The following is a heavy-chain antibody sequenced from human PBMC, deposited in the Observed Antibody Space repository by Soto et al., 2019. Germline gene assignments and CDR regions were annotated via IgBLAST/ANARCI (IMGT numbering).Heavy chain of an antibody. D-gene: IGHD1-1*01. J-gene: IGHJ6*03. V-gene: IGHV1-69*02. CDR2: IIPILGIA. CDR3: ARGTRDWNDPGDYYYYMDV. Sequence: ASVKVSCKASGGTFSSYTISWVRQAPGQGLEWMGRIIPILGIANYAQKFQGRVTITADKSTSTAYMELSSLRSEDTAVYYCARGTRDWNDPGDYYYYMDVWGKGTTVTVSS. CDR1: GGTFSSYT.